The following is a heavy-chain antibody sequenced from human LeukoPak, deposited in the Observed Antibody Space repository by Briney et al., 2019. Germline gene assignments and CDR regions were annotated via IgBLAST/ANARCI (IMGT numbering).Heavy chain of an antibody. J-gene: IGHJ4*02. Sequence: SETLSLTXAVSGYSISSGYYWGWIRQPPGKGLEWIGSIYHSGSTYYNPSLKSRVTISVDTSKNQFSLKLSSVTAADTAVYYCARQGWEWELLGSGSFDYWGQGTLVTVSS. CDR1: GYSISSGYY. V-gene: IGHV4-38-2*01. CDR3: ARQGWEWELLGSGSFDY. CDR2: IYHSGST. D-gene: IGHD1-26*01.